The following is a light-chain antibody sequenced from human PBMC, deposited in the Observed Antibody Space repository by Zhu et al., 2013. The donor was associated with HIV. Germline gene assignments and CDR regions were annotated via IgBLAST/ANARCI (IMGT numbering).Light chain of an antibody. V-gene: IGLV3-21*02. CDR3: QLFDSANDQWV. CDR2: DDR. CDR1: NIADHN. J-gene: IGLJ3*02. Sequence: SYELTQPPAVSAAPGQTARLSCGAPNIADHNVHWYQQRPGQAPTLVVYDDRARPSGTPERFSGSNSGNTATLTISGVEVGDEADYYCQLFDSANDQWVFGGGTKLIVL.